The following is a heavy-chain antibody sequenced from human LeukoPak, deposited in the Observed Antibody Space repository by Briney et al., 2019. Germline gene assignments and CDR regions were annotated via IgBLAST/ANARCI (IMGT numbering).Heavy chain of an antibody. CDR2: ISGSGGST. Sequence: GGSLRLSCAASGFTFSSYAMSWVRQAPGKGLEWVSAISGSGGSTYYADSVKGRFIISRDNSKNTLYLQMNSLRAEDTAVYCCAKEAEWRFLEWSNYYYYYMDVWGKGTTVTVSS. D-gene: IGHD3-3*01. CDR1: GFTFSSYA. J-gene: IGHJ6*03. V-gene: IGHV3-23*01. CDR3: AKEAEWRFLEWSNYYYYYMDV.